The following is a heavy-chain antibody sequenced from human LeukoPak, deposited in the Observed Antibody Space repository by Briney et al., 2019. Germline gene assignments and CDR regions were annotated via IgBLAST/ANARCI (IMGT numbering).Heavy chain of an antibody. J-gene: IGHJ4*02. Sequence: GGSLRLSCAASAFTFSTYAMSWVRQAPGKGLEWVSGIRGSGDRPYYADSVKGRFTISRDNSKNTLYLQMNSLRAEDTAVYYCAKANWNDVSSFDYWGQGTLVTVSS. D-gene: IGHD1-1*01. CDR3: AKANWNDVSSFDY. V-gene: IGHV3-23*01. CDR2: IRGSGDRP. CDR1: AFTFSTYA.